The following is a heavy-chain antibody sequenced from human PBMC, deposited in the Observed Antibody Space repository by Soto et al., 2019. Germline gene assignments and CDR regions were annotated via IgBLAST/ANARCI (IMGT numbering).Heavy chain of an antibody. J-gene: IGHJ5*02. Sequence: SETLSLTCTVPGGSISSYYWILIRQPPGKALEWIGDIYYSGSTNYNPSLKSRVTISVDTSKNLYSLKLSSVTAADTAVYCCARFIAAAGISSRLDPWGQGTLDTVSS. CDR1: GGSISSYY. D-gene: IGHD6-13*01. CDR2: IYYSGST. CDR3: ARFIAAAGISSRLDP. V-gene: IGHV4-59*08.